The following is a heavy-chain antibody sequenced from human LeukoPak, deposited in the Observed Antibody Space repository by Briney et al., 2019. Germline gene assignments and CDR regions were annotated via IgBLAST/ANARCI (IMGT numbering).Heavy chain of an antibody. CDR2: TYYSGST. Sequence: NPSETLSLTCTVSGGSISSYYWSWIRQHPGKGLEWIGYTYYSGSTYYNPSLKSRVTISVDTSKNQFSLKLSSVTAADTAVYYCARVESSGYGAFDIWGQGTMVTVSS. CDR3: ARVESSGYGAFDI. CDR1: GGSISSYY. D-gene: IGHD3-22*01. J-gene: IGHJ3*02. V-gene: IGHV4-59*06.